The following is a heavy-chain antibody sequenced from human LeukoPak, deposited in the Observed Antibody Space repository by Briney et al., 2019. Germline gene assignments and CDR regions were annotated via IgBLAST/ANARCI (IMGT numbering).Heavy chain of an antibody. CDR1: GFTFSSCG. V-gene: IGHV3-33*06. Sequence: GRSLGLSCAASGFTFSSCGFHWVRQAPGKGLEWVAVIWYDGTHKYYADSVKGRLTISRDNSKNTVYLQMNSLRAEDTAVYYCVKDRGDGYRGFDYWGQGTLVTVSS. D-gene: IGHD5-24*01. CDR2: IWYDGTHK. CDR3: VKDRGDGYRGFDY. J-gene: IGHJ4*02.